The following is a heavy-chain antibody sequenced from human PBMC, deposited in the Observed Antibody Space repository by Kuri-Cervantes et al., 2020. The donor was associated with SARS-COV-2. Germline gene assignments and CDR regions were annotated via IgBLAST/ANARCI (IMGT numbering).Heavy chain of an antibody. Sequence: SETLSLTCAVSGYSISSGYYWGWIRQAPGKGLEWIGSIYHSGTPYYNPSLKSRVTISVDRSKNQFSLKLSSVTAADTAVYYCARVGATIAFDYWGQGTLVTVSS. V-gene: IGHV4-38-2*01. J-gene: IGHJ4*02. D-gene: IGHD1-26*01. CDR3: ARVGATIAFDY. CDR1: GYSISSGYY. CDR2: IYHSGTP.